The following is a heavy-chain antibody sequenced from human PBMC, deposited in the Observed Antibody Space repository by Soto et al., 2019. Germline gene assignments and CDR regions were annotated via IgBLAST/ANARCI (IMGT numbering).Heavy chain of an antibody. V-gene: IGHV1-69*05. Sequence: SVKVSCKASGGTFSSYAISWVRQAPGQGLEWMGGIIPILGTANYARKVQGRVTMTTDTSTSTAYMDLGSLTSDDTAVYYCAMVDNYVTPTPQDVWGQGTTVTVSS. CDR3: AMVDNYVTPTPQDV. CDR2: IIPILGTA. CDR1: GGTFSSYA. D-gene: IGHD3-16*01. J-gene: IGHJ6*02.